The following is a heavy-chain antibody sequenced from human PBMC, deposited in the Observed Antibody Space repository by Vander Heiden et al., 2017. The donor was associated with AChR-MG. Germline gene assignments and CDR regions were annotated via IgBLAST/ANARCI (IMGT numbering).Heavy chain of an antibody. V-gene: IGHV3-7*01. D-gene: IGHD6-6*01. J-gene: IGHJ4*02. CDR3: GRDRDKYGSSIH. CDR2: IKQDGSEH. CDR1: GFTFSNYW. Sequence: EAQLVESGGTLVQPGGSLRLSCAASGFTFSNYWMNWVRQAPGKGLEWVANIKQDGSEHFYVDSVKGRFTISRDNAKNSLSLQMNSLRAEDTAVYYCGRDRDKYGSSIHWGQGTRVTVSS.